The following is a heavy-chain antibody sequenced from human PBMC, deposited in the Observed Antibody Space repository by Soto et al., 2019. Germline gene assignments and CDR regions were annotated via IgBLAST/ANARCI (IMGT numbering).Heavy chain of an antibody. D-gene: IGHD3-3*01. CDR2: IGDNGGTT. V-gene: IGHV3-23*01. Sequence: GGSLRLSCAASEFTFSNYAMSWVRQAPGKGLEWVSAIGDNGGTTYYADSVKGRFTISRDNSKNTLYLQINSLRAEDTAVYYCAKTKLRFLAYWGQGTLVTVSS. CDR3: AKTKLRFLAY. J-gene: IGHJ4*02. CDR1: EFTFSNYA.